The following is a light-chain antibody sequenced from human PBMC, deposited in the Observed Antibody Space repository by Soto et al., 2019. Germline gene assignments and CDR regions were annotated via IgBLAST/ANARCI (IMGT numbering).Light chain of an antibody. Sequence: EILMTQSPATLSVSRGERATLSCRASQSLSRNLAWYQQKPGQAPRLLIYGASTRASGIPARFSGSGSGTEFTLTISSLQSEDFVLYYCQHYNDWPPAFTFGPGTKVDL. CDR3: QHYNDWPPAFT. CDR1: QSLSRN. V-gene: IGKV3D-15*01. J-gene: IGKJ3*01. CDR2: GAS.